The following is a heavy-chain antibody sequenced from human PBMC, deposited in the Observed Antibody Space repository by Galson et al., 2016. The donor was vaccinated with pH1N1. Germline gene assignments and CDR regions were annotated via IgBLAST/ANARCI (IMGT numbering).Heavy chain of an antibody. J-gene: IGHJ4*02. CDR1: GDSITSGYY. Sequence: ETLSLTCAVSGDSITSGYYWGWIRQAPGRGLEWIGSFYDSGSTTYYKSSLKSRVAISVDTSKDQFSLRLSSMTAADTAVYYCAKMARTSGPDSEYYFDFWGQGLLVTVSS. V-gene: IGHV4-38-2*01. CDR3: AKMARTSGPDSEYYFDF. CDR2: FYDSGSTT. D-gene: IGHD1-1*01.